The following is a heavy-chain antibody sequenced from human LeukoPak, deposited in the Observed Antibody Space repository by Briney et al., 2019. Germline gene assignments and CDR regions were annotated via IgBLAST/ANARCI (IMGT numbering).Heavy chain of an antibody. J-gene: IGHJ4*02. CDR1: GFTFSDYY. V-gene: IGHV3-11*01. Sequence: PGGSLRLSGAASGFTFSDYYVSWIRQAPGKGLEWVSYISSSGSTIYYADSVKGRFTISRDNAKNSLYLQMNSLRAEDTAVYYCANSPPISSWGVDNWGQGTLVTVSS. CDR2: ISSSGSTI. D-gene: IGHD6-13*01. CDR3: ANSPPISSWGVDN.